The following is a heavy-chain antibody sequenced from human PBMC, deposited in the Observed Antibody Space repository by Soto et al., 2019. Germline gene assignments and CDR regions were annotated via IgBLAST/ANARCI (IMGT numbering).Heavy chain of an antibody. J-gene: IGHJ6*02. D-gene: IGHD3-10*01. CDR3: ARLLWFGELLPLGMDV. Sequence: TSETLSLTCTVSGGSISSSSYYWGWIRQPPGKGLEWIGSIYYSGSTYYNPSLKSRVTISVDTSKNQFSLKLSSVTAADTAVYYCARLLWFGELLPLGMDVWGQGTTVTVSS. V-gene: IGHV4-39*01. CDR1: GGSISSSSYY. CDR2: IYYSGST.